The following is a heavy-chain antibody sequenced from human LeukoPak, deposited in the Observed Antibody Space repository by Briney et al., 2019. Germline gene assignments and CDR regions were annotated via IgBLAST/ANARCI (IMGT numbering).Heavy chain of an antibody. D-gene: IGHD6-19*01. CDR2: ISSGGSTI. V-gene: IGHV3-11*04. J-gene: IGHJ4*02. Sequence: PGGSLRLSCAASGFTFDDCYMTWIRQAPGKGLEWVSYISSGGSTIFYADAVKGRFTISRDNAKKSLYLQMNGLRAEDSAVYHCGRFGYVAGVDLWGQGTLVTVSS. CDR1: GFTFDDCY. CDR3: GRFGYVAGVDL.